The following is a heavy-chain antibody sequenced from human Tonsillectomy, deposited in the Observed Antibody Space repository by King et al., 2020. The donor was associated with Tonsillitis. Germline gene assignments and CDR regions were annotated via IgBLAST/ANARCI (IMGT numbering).Heavy chain of an antibody. V-gene: IGHV4-59*01. D-gene: IGHD4-23*01. Sequence: QLQESGPGLVKPSETLSLTCTVSGSLSSYYWSWIRQPPGKGLEWIGYIYYSGSTNYNPSLKSRVTISVDTSKNQFSLKLSSVTAADTAVYYCARDLRYGGNSGGGDYWGQGTLVTVSS. CDR1: GSLSSYY. CDR3: ARDLRYGGNSGGGDY. J-gene: IGHJ4*02. CDR2: IYYSGST.